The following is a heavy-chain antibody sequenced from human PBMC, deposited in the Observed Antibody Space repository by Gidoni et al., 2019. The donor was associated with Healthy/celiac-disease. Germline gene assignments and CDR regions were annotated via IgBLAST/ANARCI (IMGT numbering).Heavy chain of an antibody. CDR3: AKDLGSGSYYIEYYFYY. D-gene: IGHD1-26*01. V-gene: IGHV3-23*01. CDR1: GFPFSSHA. Sequence: EVQLLTSGGGLVQPGGSLRISCAASGFPFSSHALSWVRQAPGKGLEWVSAISGSGGSTYYADSVKGRFTISRDNSKNTLYLQMNSLRAEDTAVYYCAKDLGSGSYYIEYYFYYWGQGTLVTVSS. CDR2: ISGSGGST. J-gene: IGHJ4*02.